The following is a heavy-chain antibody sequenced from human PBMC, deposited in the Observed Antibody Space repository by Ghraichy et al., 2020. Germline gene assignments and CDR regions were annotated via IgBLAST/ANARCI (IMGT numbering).Heavy chain of an antibody. D-gene: IGHD3-22*01. CDR1: GGTFSSYA. Sequence: SVKVSCKASGGTFSSYAISWVRQAPGQGHEWMGGIIPIFGTANYAQKFQGRVTITADESTSTAYMELSSLRSEDTAVYYCARERGSITMIVVVPDAFDIWGQGTMVTVSS. V-gene: IGHV1-69*13. CDR2: IIPIFGTA. J-gene: IGHJ3*02. CDR3: ARERGSITMIVVVPDAFDI.